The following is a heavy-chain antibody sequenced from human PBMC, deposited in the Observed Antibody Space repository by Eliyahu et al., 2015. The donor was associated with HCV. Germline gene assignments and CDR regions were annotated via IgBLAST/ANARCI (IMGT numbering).Heavy chain of an antibody. D-gene: IGHD3-3*01. CDR1: GGSISSYY. V-gene: IGHV4-59*01. CDR3: ARHYDFWSGYYAYGMDV. Sequence: QVQLQESGPGLVKPSETLSLTCXVSGGSISSYYWSWIRQPPGKGLEWIGYIYYSGSTNYNPSLKSRVTISVDTSKNQFSLKLSSVTAADTAVYYCARHYDFWSGYYAYGMDVWGQGTTVTVSS. J-gene: IGHJ6*02. CDR2: IYYSGST.